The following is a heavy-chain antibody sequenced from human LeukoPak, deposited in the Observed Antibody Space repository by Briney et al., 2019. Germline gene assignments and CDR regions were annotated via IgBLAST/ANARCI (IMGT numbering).Heavy chain of an antibody. V-gene: IGHV3-11*01. J-gene: IGHJ5*02. Sequence: PGGSLRLSCAASGFTFSDYYMSWIRQAPGKGLEWVSYISSSGSTIYYADSVKGRFTISRDNAKNSLYLQMNSLRAEDTAVYYCARDLLTVTSGLHWFDPWGQGTMVTVSS. CDR3: ARDLLTVTSGLHWFDP. CDR1: GFTFSDYY. CDR2: ISSSGSTI. D-gene: IGHD4-17*01.